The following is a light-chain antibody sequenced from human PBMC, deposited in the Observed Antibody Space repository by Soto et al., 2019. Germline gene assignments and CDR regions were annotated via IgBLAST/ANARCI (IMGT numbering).Light chain of an antibody. CDR2: GSV. CDR3: QSYDSSLSAMV. J-gene: IGLJ2*01. Sequence: QSVLTQPPSVSGAPGQRVTISCTGSSSNIGAAYGVHWYQQLPGTAPKLLIYGSVNRPSGVPDRFSGSKSGTSGSLAITGLQAEDEANYYCQSYDSSLSAMVFGGGTKVTVL. CDR1: SSNIGAAYG. V-gene: IGLV1-40*01.